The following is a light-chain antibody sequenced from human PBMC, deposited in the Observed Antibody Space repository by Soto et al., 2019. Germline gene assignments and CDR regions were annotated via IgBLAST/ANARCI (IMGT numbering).Light chain of an antibody. J-gene: IGLJ2*01. CDR3: CSYAGTYVV. V-gene: IGLV2-11*01. Sequence: QSALTQPRSVSGSPGQSVTISCTGTSSDVGGYNYVSWCQQHPGKAPKLMIYDVSKRPSGVPDRFSGSKSGNTASLTISGLQAEDAADYYCCSYAGTYVVFGGGTKVTVL. CDR2: DVS. CDR1: SSDVGGYNY.